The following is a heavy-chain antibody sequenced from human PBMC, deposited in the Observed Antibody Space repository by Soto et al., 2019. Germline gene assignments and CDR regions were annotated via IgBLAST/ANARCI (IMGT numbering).Heavy chain of an antibody. CDR1: GGTFSSYT. Sequence: SVKVSCKASGGTFSSYTISWVRQAPGQGLEWMGGIIPIFGTANYAQKFQGRVTITADESTSTAYMELSSLRSEDTAVYYCARVRVFWSGYYGPYYYYYGMDVWGQGTTVTVSS. CDR3: ARVRVFWSGYYGPYYYYYGMDV. D-gene: IGHD3-3*01. J-gene: IGHJ6*02. CDR2: IIPIFGTA. V-gene: IGHV1-69*13.